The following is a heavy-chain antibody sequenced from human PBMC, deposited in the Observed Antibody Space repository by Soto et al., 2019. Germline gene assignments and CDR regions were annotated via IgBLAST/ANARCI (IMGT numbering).Heavy chain of an antibody. J-gene: IGHJ4*02. V-gene: IGHV4-31*03. CDR2: IYHTGST. CDR3: ARYRFSGTRWSKFDY. Sequence: SLTCTVSGVTVSSDAYYWSWIRQRPGRGLEWIGNIYHTGSTYYSPSLKSRVVISIDTSRNQFSLRLTSVTAADTAVYFCARYRFSGTRWSKFDYWGQGTLVTVSS. CDR1: GVTVSSDAYY. D-gene: IGHD2-15*01.